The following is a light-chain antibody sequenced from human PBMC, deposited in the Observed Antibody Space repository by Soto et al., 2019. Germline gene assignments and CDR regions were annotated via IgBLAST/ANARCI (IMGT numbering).Light chain of an antibody. Sequence: DIQMTQSPPSLSASVGDRVTITCQASQDISNYLNWYQQKPGKAPNLLIYDASTLESGVPSRFSGSGSGTGFTFTISSLQPEDFATYYCQQYDSFSLTFGQGTRVEIK. CDR1: QDISNY. J-gene: IGKJ1*01. CDR3: QQYDSFSLT. V-gene: IGKV1-33*01. CDR2: DAS.